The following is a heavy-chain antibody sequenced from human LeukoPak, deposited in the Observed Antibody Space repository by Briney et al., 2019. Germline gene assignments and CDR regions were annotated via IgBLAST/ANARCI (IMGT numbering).Heavy chain of an antibody. D-gene: IGHD6-19*01. J-gene: IGHJ4*02. CDR3: AREVAVAGNDY. CDR2: ISSSGGST. V-gene: IGHV3-64*01. Sequence: GGSLRLSCAASGFTFSSYAMHWVRQAPGKGLEYVSAISSSGGSTYYANSVKGRFTISRDNSKNTLYLQMGSLRAEDMAVYYCAREVAVAGNDYWGQGTLVTVCS. CDR1: GFTFSSYA.